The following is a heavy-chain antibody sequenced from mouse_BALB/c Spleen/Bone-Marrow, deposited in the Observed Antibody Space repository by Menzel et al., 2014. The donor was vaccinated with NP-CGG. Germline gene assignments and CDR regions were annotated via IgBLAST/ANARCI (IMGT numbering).Heavy chain of an antibody. CDR3: ARGWLLLHYFDY. CDR1: GYTFTEYT. Sequence: EVQLQESGPELVKPGASVKMSCKASGYTFTEYTMHWVKQSHVKSLEWIGGINPNNGGTSYSQKFKGKATWTVDKSSSTAYMELRSLTSEDSAVYYCARGWLLLHYFDYWGQGTTLTVSS. J-gene: IGHJ2*01. V-gene: IGHV1-22*01. D-gene: IGHD2-3*01. CDR2: INPNNGGT.